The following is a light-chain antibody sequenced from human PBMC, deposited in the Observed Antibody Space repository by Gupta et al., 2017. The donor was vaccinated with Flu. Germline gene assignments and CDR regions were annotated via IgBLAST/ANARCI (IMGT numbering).Light chain of an antibody. CDR3: QQYYSYPQT. J-gene: IGKJ1*01. CDR1: QGISSY. Sequence: AIRMTQSPSSFSASTGDRVTITCRASQGISSYLAWYQQEPGKAPKLLIYAASTLQSGVPSRFSGSGSGTDFTLTISGLQSEDFATYYCQQYYSYPQTFGQGTKVEIK. CDR2: AAS. V-gene: IGKV1-8*01.